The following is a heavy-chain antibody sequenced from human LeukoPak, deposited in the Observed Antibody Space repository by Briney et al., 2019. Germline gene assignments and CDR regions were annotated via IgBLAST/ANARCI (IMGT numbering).Heavy chain of an antibody. D-gene: IGHD3-10*01. CDR1: GFTVSSNY. J-gene: IGHJ3*02. CDR2: IYSSGST. CDR3: ARGPGYYGSGTYAFDI. V-gene: IGHV3-66*02. Sequence: GGSLRLSCAASGFTVSSNYMCWVRQAPGKGLEWVSVIYSSGSTYYADSVKGRFTISRDTSKNTLYLQMNSLRAEDTAVYYCARGPGYYGSGTYAFDIWGQGTMVTVSS.